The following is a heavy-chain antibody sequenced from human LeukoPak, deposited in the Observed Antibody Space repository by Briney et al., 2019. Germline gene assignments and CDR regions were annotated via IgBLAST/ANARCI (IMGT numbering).Heavy chain of an antibody. CDR2: IYYNGST. Sequence: SETLSLTCTVSGGSISSYYWSWIRQPPGKGLEWIGYIYYNGSTNYNPSLKSRVTISVDTSKNRFSLKLSSVTAADTAVYYCARSAAMAADYFDYWGQGTLVTVSS. D-gene: IGHD5-18*01. J-gene: IGHJ4*02. V-gene: IGHV4-59*08. CDR1: GGSISSYY. CDR3: ARSAAMAADYFDY.